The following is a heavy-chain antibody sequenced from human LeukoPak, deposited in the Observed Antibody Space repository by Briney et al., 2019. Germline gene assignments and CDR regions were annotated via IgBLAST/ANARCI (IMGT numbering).Heavy chain of an antibody. J-gene: IGHJ6*02. Sequence: SETLSLTCTVSGGSISSSSYYWGWIRQPPGKGLEWIGSIYYSGSTYYNPSLKSRVTISVDTSKNQFSLKLGSVTAADTAVYYCARLENYGSGIYYYYGMDVWGQGTTVTVSS. CDR3: ARLENYGSGIYYYYGMDV. V-gene: IGHV4-39*01. D-gene: IGHD3-10*01. CDR1: GGSISSSSYY. CDR2: IYYSGST.